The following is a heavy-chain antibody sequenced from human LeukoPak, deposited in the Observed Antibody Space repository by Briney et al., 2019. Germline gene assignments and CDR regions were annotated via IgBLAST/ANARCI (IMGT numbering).Heavy chain of an antibody. Sequence: GGSLRLSCAASGFSFSDYNMHWVRQAPGKGLEWMAVISYNGINEYYADSVKGRFTISRDNSKSTLLLQMNSLRAEDTAVYYCAKVRWDNSGWYYLDSWGQGTLVTVSS. CDR3: AKVRWDNSGWYYLDS. J-gene: IGHJ4*02. D-gene: IGHD6-19*01. CDR1: GFSFSDYN. V-gene: IGHV3-30*18. CDR2: ISYNGINE.